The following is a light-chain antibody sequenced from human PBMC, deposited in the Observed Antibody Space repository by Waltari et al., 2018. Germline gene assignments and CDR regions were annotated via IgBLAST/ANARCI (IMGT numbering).Light chain of an antibody. V-gene: IGKV3D-20*01. CDR3: QQYGSSPLT. CDR1: QSVSSSY. CDR2: DAS. Sequence: EIVFTQSPATLSLSPGERATLSCGVSQSVSSSYLVWYPQKPGLAPRLLIYDASSRATGIPDRFSGSGSGTDFTLTISRLEPEDFAVYYCQQYGSSPLTFGGGTKVEIK. J-gene: IGKJ4*01.